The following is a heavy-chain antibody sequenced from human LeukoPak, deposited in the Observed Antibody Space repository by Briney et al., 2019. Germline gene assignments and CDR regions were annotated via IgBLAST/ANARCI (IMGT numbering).Heavy chain of an antibody. J-gene: IGHJ4*02. CDR2: ISVNGGTT. Sequence: GGSLRLSCAASGFTFSSYAMTWVRQAPGKGLEWVSSISVNGGTTYYADSVKGRFTISRDSSKNTLYLQMNSLRAEDTAVYYCAKGIGRPYDFWSGYSYYFDYWGQGTLVTVSS. V-gene: IGHV3-23*01. CDR1: GFTFSSYA. D-gene: IGHD3-3*01. CDR3: AKGIGRPYDFWSGYSYYFDY.